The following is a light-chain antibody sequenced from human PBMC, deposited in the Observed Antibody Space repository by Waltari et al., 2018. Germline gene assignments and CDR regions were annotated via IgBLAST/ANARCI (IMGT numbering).Light chain of an antibody. Sequence: QAVLTQPSSLSASPGVSASLTCTLRSGINVGSYMIYWYQQKPGSPPQYLLKYNSDSDNQPGSGVPSRFSGSKDASANAGILLISGLQSEDEADYYCMIWHSSAWVFGGGTKLTVL. CDR3: MIWHSSAWV. CDR1: SGINVGSYM. V-gene: IGLV5-45*03. CDR2: YNSDSDN. J-gene: IGLJ3*02.